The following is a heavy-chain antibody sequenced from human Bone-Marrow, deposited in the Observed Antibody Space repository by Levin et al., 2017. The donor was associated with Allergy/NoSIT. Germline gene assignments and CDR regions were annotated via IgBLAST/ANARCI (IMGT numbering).Heavy chain of an antibody. CDR1: GYTFTGYY. D-gene: IGHD6-13*01. CDR2: INPNTGAT. Sequence: ASVKVSCKASGYTFTGYYIHWVRQAPGQGLEWMGLINPNTGATQYAQKFQGRVTMTRDTSIVTTYMELRRLGSDDTAVYYCARSMTAGGTLYFDYWGQGSLVTVSS. V-gene: IGHV1-2*02. CDR3: ARSMTAGGTLYFDY. J-gene: IGHJ4*02.